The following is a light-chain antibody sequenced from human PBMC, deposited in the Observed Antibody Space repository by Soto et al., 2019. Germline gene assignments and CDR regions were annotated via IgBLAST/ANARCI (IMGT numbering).Light chain of an antibody. V-gene: IGKV1-5*03. J-gene: IGKJ2*01. Sequence: DIPMTQSPSTLSASVGDRVTITCRASQSISSGLAWYQQKPGKAPKLLIYKASSFESGVPSRFSGSGSGTEFTVTLSSLQPDDFAPYYGQQYNSPMYTFGQGTKLQIK. CDR2: KAS. CDR3: QQYNSPMYT. CDR1: QSISSG.